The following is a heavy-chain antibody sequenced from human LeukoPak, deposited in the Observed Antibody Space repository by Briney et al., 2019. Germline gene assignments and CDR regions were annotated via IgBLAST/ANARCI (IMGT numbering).Heavy chain of an antibody. D-gene: IGHD3-22*01. CDR3: AKEGSGSYRCIDF. V-gene: IGHV3-30*09. CDR2: ISYDGSNK. J-gene: IGHJ4*02. Sequence: GGSLRLSCAASGFTFSSYAMHWVRQAPGKGLEWVAVISYDGSNKYYADSVKGRFAISRDNSKNTLYLQMNSLRAEDTAVYYCAKEGSGSYRCIDFWGQGTLVTVSS. CDR1: GFTFSSYA.